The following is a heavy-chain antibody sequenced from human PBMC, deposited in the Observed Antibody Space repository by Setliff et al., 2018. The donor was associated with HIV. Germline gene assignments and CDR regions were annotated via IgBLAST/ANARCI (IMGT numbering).Heavy chain of an antibody. Sequence: PSETLSLTCPGPRGSISSYYWRWIRRPAGKCLEWIGRIYASGRTNYNPSLKSRVTLSVDTSKNQFSLKVTSVTAADTAVYYCAREIQFSTTTYYYYYMDDWGRGTTVTVSS. CDR2: IYASGRT. D-gene: IGHD5-18*01. CDR1: RGSISSYY. J-gene: IGHJ6*03. V-gene: IGHV4-4*07. CDR3: AREIQFSTTTYYYYYMDD.